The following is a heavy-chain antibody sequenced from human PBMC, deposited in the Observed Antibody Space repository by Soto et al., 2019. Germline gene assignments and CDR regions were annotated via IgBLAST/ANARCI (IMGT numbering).Heavy chain of an antibody. CDR1: GGSLTTYY. Sequence: QVQLEESGPRLVKPSETLSLRCTVSGGSLTTYYWNWVRQSPGKGLEWIGNIDPRGGTTYTPSFKSRVTISVDTSKRQFSLNLNSVTAADTAMYYCARDDYADSGLGLDYWGQGILVTVSS. D-gene: IGHD4-17*01. CDR2: IDPRGGT. J-gene: IGHJ4*02. CDR3: ARDDYADSGLGLDY. V-gene: IGHV4-4*08.